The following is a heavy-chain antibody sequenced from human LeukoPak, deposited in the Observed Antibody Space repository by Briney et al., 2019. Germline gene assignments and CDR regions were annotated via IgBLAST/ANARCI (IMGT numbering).Heavy chain of an antibody. Sequence: GGSLRLSCAASGFSFSGYGMHWVRQAPGKGLEWVAFIHYDGARSYYADSVKGRFTISRDNAKNSLYLQMNSLRAEDTALYHCARGPGGGYSGSYWYFDLWGRGTLVTVSS. D-gene: IGHD1-26*01. CDR2: IHYDGARS. CDR3: ARGPGGGYSGSYWYFDL. CDR1: GFSFSGYG. J-gene: IGHJ2*01. V-gene: IGHV3-30*02.